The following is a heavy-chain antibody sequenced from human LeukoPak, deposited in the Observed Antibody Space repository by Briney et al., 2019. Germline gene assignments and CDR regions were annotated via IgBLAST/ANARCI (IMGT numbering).Heavy chain of an antibody. CDR2: IYYSGST. CDR1: GGSISSYY. V-gene: IGHV4-59*01. Sequence: SETLSLTCTVSGGSISSYYWSWIRQPPGKGLEWIGYIYYSGSTNYNPSLKSRVTISVDTSKNQFSLKLSSVTAADTAVYYCARGPLGYCSGGSCLELDYWGQGTLVTVSS. D-gene: IGHD2-15*01. CDR3: ARGPLGYCSGGSCLELDY. J-gene: IGHJ4*02.